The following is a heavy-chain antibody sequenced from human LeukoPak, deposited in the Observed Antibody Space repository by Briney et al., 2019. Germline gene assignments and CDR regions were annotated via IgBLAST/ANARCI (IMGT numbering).Heavy chain of an antibody. CDR1: GGSFSGYY. D-gene: IGHD2-15*01. CDR2: INHSGST. J-gene: IGHJ4*02. CDR3: ARGIRDIVVVVAANYFDY. V-gene: IGHV4-34*01. Sequence: SETLSLTCAVYGGSFSGYYWSWIRQPPGKGLEWIGEINHSGSTNYNPSLKSRVTISVDTSKNQFSLKLSSVTAADTAVYYCARGIRDIVVVVAANYFDYWGQGTLVTVSS.